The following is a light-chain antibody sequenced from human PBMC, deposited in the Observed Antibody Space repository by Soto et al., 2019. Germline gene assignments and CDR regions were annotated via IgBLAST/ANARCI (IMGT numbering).Light chain of an antibody. V-gene: IGKV3-15*01. CDR1: QSVSSN. CDR3: QQYNNWPPLT. CDR2: GAS. Sequence: EIVMTQSPATLSVSPGERATLSCRASQSVSSNLAWYQQKPGQAPRLVIYGASTRATGIPARFSGGASGTEFTLTISSLQSEDFAVYYCQQYNNWPPLTFGGGTKVEIK. J-gene: IGKJ4*01.